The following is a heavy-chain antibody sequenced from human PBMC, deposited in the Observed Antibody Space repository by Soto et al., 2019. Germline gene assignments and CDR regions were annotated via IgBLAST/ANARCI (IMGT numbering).Heavy chain of an antibody. CDR3: AKDHWGSY. J-gene: IGHJ4*02. V-gene: IGHV3-23*01. D-gene: IGHD3-16*01. Sequence: EVQLLESGGGLIQPGGSLRLSCAASGFTFSGYAMSWVRQAPGKGLEWVSAISGSGGSTYYADSVKGRFTISRDNSRDTLYLQMNSLRAEDTAVYYCAKDHWGSYSGQGTLVTVSS. CDR1: GFTFSGYA. CDR2: ISGSGGST.